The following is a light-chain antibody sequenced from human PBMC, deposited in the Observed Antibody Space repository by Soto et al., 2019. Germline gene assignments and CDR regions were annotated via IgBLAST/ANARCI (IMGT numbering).Light chain of an antibody. Sequence: DIQMTQSPSTLSASVGDRVTITCRASQSIGRFLAWYQHQPGKAPKLLIYDASTLESGVPSRFSGTGSGTEFTFSITCLQPADFGTYYCQQCYMGWTFGQGTKVDIK. J-gene: IGKJ1*01. V-gene: IGKV1-5*01. CDR3: QQCYMGWT. CDR1: QSIGRF. CDR2: DAS.